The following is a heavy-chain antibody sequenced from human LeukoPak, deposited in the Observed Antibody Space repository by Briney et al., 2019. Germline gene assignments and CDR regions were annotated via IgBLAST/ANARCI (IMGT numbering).Heavy chain of an antibody. Sequence: ASVKVSCKASGYTFTSYGISWVRQAPGQGLEWMGWISAYNCNTNYAHKLQGRVTMTTDTSTSTAYMELRSLRSDDTAVYYCARDMTTVTKRIRGPIDYWGQGTLVTVSS. J-gene: IGHJ4*02. V-gene: IGHV1-18*01. CDR1: GYTFTSYG. D-gene: IGHD4-11*01. CDR3: ARDMTTVTKRIRGPIDY. CDR2: ISAYNCNT.